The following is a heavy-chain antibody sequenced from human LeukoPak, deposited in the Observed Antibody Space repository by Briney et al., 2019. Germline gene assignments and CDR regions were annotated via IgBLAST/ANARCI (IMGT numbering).Heavy chain of an antibody. CDR1: GGTFSSYA. J-gene: IGHJ3*02. D-gene: IGHD2-15*01. CDR2: IIPILGIA. CDR3: ARDLGGYCSGGSCYPHQRYDAFDI. Sequence: SVKVSCKASGGTFSSYAIGWVRQAPGQGLEWMGRIIPILGIANYAQKFQGRVTITADKSTSTAYMELSSLRSQDTAVYYCARDLGGYCSGGSCYPHQRYDAFDIWGQGTMVTVSS. V-gene: IGHV1-69*04.